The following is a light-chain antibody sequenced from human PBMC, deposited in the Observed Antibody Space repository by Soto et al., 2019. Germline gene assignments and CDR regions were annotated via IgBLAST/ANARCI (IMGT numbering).Light chain of an antibody. CDR2: AAS. Sequence: DIQLIQTPSSLSASVGDRVNITCRASQSVRSYLNWYQYKPGTAPKVLIYAASSLQSGVPSRFTGSASGTDFTLTISSLQPEDSATYYCQQSYCHPLTFGGGTRVEV. CDR1: QSVRSY. J-gene: IGKJ4*01. V-gene: IGKV1-39*01. CDR3: QQSYCHPLT.